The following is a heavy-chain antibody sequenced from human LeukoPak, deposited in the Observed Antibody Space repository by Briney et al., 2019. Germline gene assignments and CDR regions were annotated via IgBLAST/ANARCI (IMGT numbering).Heavy chain of an antibody. Sequence: PGGSLRLSCAASGFIFNSYEMNWVRQAPGKGLEWVSAISGSGGSTYYADSVKGRFTISRDNSKNTLYLQMNSLRAEDTAVYYCAKDHDYVWGSYRPYYFDYWGQGTLVTVSS. D-gene: IGHD3-16*02. CDR2: ISGSGGST. J-gene: IGHJ4*02. V-gene: IGHV3-23*01. CDR1: GFIFNSYE. CDR3: AKDHDYVWGSYRPYYFDY.